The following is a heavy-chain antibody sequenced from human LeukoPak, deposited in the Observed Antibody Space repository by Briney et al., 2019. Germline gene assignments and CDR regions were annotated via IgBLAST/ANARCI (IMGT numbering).Heavy chain of an antibody. CDR1: VGSISSGTYY. D-gene: IGHD3-22*01. Sequence: SETLSLTCTVSVGSISSGTYYWTWIRQPAGKGLEWIGRIYTTWSTNYNPSLKSRVTMSTDTSKNQFSLKLSSVTAADTAVYYCARVTTGGYYSCWGQGTLVTVSS. CDR2: IYTTWST. J-gene: IGHJ4*02. CDR3: ARVTTGGYYSC. V-gene: IGHV4-61*02.